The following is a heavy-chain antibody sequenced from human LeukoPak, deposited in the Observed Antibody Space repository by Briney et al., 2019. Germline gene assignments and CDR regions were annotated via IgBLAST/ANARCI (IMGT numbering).Heavy chain of an antibody. V-gene: IGHV3-23*01. CDR2: IFGSGGSP. D-gene: IGHD5-18*01. J-gene: IGHJ4*02. CDR1: GFTFGSHA. Sequence: GGSLRLSCAASGFTFGSHAMYWVRLAPGKGLEWVAGIFGSGGSPHYADSVKGRFTISRDNSRNTVYLQINSLRAEDTAVYYCGKTTVGYSSGQKPAWPVDYWGQGTLVTVSS. CDR3: GKTTVGYSSGQKPAWPVDY.